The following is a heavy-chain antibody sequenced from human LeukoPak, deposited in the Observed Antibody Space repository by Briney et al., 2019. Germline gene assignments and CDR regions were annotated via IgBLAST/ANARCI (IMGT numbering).Heavy chain of an antibody. CDR3: ARAHMTTVTLGDY. V-gene: IGHV1-2*06. Sequence: ASVKVSCKASGYTFIAYYMHWVRQAPGQGLEWMGRINPDRGGTNYAQKFQGRVTLTRDTPISTAYMEVSRLRSDDTAVYYCARAHMTTVTLGDYWGQGTLVTVSS. CDR2: INPDRGGT. CDR1: GYTFIAYY. J-gene: IGHJ4*02. D-gene: IGHD4-11*01.